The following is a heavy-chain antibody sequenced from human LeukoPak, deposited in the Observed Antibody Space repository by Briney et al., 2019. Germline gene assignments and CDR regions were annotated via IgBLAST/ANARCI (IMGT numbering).Heavy chain of an antibody. Sequence: SETLSLTCTVSGYSISSGYYWGWIRQPPGKGLGWIGSIYHSGSTYYNPSLKSRVTISVDTSKNQFSLKLSSVTAADTAVYYCASIPTAAAPFDYWGQGTLVTVSS. CDR2: IYHSGST. J-gene: IGHJ4*02. CDR1: GYSISSGYY. D-gene: IGHD2-2*01. CDR3: ASIPTAAAPFDY. V-gene: IGHV4-38-2*02.